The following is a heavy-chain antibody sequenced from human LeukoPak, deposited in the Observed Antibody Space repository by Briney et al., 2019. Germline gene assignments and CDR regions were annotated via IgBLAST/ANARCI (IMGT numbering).Heavy chain of an antibody. D-gene: IGHD4-11*01. V-gene: IGHV4-4*07. CDR1: GVSISAYY. J-gene: IGHJ4*02. CDR2: IYPGEGIYATPTP. Sequence: SETLSLTCSVSGVSISAYYWSWIRQPAGNRLEWIGRIYPGEGIYATPTPSYNLSFKSRVTMSGDTYKNQLSLKLSSVTAADTDVYYCARDPTTVTTNFDSWGQGILVTVSS. CDR3: ARDPTTVTTNFDS.